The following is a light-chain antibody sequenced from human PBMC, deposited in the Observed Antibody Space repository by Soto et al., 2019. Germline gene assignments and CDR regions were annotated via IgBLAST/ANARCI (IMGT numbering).Light chain of an antibody. CDR3: QQRSKYT. CDR1: QSVGGY. CDR2: DAS. V-gene: IGKV3-11*01. J-gene: IGKJ2*01. Sequence: EIVLTQSPATLSLSPGERATLSCRASQSVGGYLAWYQQKPGQAPRLLIYDASNRATGIPARFSGSGSGTDFTLTTSSLETEAFAVYYCQQRSKYTFGQGTKLEIK.